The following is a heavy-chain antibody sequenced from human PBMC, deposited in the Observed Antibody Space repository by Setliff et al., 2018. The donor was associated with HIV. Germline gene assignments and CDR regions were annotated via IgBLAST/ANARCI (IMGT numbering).Heavy chain of an antibody. CDR1: GGSISTYY. J-gene: IGHJ4*02. V-gene: IGHV4-4*07. CDR3: AHYYYDTSGQPFDY. CDR2: MHTSGST. D-gene: IGHD3-22*01. Sequence: SETLSLTCIVSGGSISTYYWSWIRQPAGKGLEWIGRMHTSGSTSYNPFLKSRVTISLDTSKNQLSLKLSSVTAADTAVYYCAHYYYDTSGQPFDYWGQGTLVTVSS.